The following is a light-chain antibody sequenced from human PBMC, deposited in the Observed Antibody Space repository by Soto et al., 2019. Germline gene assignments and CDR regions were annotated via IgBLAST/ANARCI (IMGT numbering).Light chain of an antibody. V-gene: IGLV2-14*01. CDR3: SSYTSSSTLVV. Sequence: QSALTQSASVSGSPGQSITISCTGTSSDVGGYNYVSWYQHHPGKAPKLMIYEVSDRPSGISNRFSGSKSGNTASLTISGLQPEDEADYYCSSYTSSSTLVVFGGGTKLTVL. CDR2: EVS. J-gene: IGLJ2*01. CDR1: SSDVGGYNY.